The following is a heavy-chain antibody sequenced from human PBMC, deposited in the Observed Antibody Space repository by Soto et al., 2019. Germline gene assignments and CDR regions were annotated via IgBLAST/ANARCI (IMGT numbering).Heavy chain of an antibody. D-gene: IGHD6-19*01. CDR1: GFTFSSYG. CDR2: ISYDGSNK. CDR3: AKDHQWLVQDYFDY. Sequence: QVQLVESGGGVVQPGRSLRLSCAASGFTFSSYGMHWVRQAPGKGLEWVAVISYDGSNKYYADSVKGRFTISRDNSKNTLYLQMNRLRAEDTAVYYCAKDHQWLVQDYFDYWGQGTLVTVSS. V-gene: IGHV3-30*18. J-gene: IGHJ4*02.